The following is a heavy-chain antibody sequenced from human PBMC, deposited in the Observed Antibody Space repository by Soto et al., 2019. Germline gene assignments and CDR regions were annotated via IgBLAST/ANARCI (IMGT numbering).Heavy chain of an antibody. CDR3: AKAKSTIIVVPAAIACGMDV. CDR2: IGTAGDT. Sequence: GALRLSCAASGFTFSSYDMHWVRHATGKGLEWVSAIGTAGDTYYPGSVKGRFTISRENYKNSLYLQMNSLRAGDTAVYYCAKAKSTIIVVPAAIACGMDVLGQGTTVTVSS. J-gene: IGHJ6*02. D-gene: IGHD2-2*01. V-gene: IGHV3-13*01. CDR1: GFTFSSYD.